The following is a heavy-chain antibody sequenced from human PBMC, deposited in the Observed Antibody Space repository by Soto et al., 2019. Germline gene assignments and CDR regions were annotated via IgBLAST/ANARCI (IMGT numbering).Heavy chain of an antibody. V-gene: IGHV4-31*03. CDR1: GGSISIGGYY. Sequence: QVQLQESGPGLVKPSQTLSLTCTVSGGSISIGGYYWNWIRQHPGKGLEWIGYIYYSGSTYYNPSIKSRVTRSVDKSKNQFSLKLSSVTAADTAVYYCARSVFPWGQGTLVTVSS. CDR2: IYYSGST. CDR3: ARSVFP. J-gene: IGHJ5*02.